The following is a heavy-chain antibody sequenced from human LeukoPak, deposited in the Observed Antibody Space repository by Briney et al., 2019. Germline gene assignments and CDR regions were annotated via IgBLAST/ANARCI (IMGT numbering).Heavy chain of an antibody. D-gene: IGHD2-21*01. CDR1: GFTLSSYS. J-gene: IGHJ4*02. CDR3: AKAPVTTCRGAYCYPFDY. V-gene: IGHV3-21*04. CDR2: ISSSSSYR. Sequence: GGSLRLSCAASGFTLSSYSMNWVRQAPGKGLEWVSSISSSSSYRYYADSVKGRFTISRDSSKNTLFLQMNRLRPEDAAVYYCAKAPVTTCRGAYCYPFDYWGQGTLVTVSS.